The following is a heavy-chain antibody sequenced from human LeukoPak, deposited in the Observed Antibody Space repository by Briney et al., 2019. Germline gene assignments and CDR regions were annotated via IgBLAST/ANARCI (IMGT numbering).Heavy chain of an antibody. CDR2: INWNGGST. J-gene: IGHJ4*02. CDR1: GFTFSTYG. Sequence: TGGSLRLSCAASGFTFSTYGMSWVRQAPGKGLEWVSGINWNGGSTGYADSVKGRFTISRDNAKNSLYLQMNSLRAEDTALYYCARVAYYYDSSGGGLDYWGQGTLVTVSS. CDR3: ARVAYYYDSSGGGLDY. D-gene: IGHD3-22*01. V-gene: IGHV3-20*04.